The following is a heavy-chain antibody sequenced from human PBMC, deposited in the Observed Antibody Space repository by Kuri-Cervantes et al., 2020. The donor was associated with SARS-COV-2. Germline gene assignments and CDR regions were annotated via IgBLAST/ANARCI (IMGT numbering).Heavy chain of an antibody. D-gene: IGHD5-18*01. CDR1: GGPFSGYY. CDR3: ASGYSYGPAFDI. V-gene: IGHV4-34*01. CDR2: INRSGTT. Sequence: LRLSCAVNGGPFSGYYWNWIRQPPGKGLEWIGEINRSGTTNYNPSLKSRVTLLGDTSKNLFSLNLTSVTAADTAVYYCASGYSYGPAFDIWGQGTMVTVSS. J-gene: IGHJ3*02.